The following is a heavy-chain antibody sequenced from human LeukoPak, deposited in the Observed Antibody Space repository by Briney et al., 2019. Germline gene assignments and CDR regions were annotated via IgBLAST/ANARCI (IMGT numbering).Heavy chain of an antibody. J-gene: IGHJ3*02. V-gene: IGHV4-34*01. CDR1: GGSFSGYY. D-gene: IGHD2-15*01. CDR3: ARSYCSGGSCYYFAFDN. Sequence: SETLSLTCAVYGGSFSGYYWSWIRQPPGKGLEWVGEINHSGSTNYNPSLKSRVTISVDTSTNQFSLKLSSVTAADTAVYYCARSYCSGGSCYYFAFDNWGQGTMVTVSS. CDR2: INHSGST.